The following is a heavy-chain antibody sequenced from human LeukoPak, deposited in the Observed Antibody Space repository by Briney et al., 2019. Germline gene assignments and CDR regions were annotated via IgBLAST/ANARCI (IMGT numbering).Heavy chain of an antibody. CDR2: ISSSSSYI. D-gene: IGHD6-19*01. CDR1: GFTFSSYS. V-gene: IGHV3-21*01. J-gene: IGHJ4*02. CDR3: ARAGSSSGPYYFDY. Sequence: GGSLRLSCAASGFTFSSYSMNWVRQAPGKGLEWVSSISSSSSYIYYADSVKGRFTISRDNAKNSLYLQMNSLRAEDTAVYYCARAGSSSGPYYFDYWGQGTLVTASS.